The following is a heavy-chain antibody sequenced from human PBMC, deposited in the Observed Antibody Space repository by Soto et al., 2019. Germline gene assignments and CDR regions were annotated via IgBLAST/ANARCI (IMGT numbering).Heavy chain of an antibody. CDR3: ATSQSIAARYWYFDL. J-gene: IGHJ2*01. CDR1: GGSISSSSYY. V-gene: IGHV4-39*07. D-gene: IGHD6-6*01. Sequence: SETLSLTCTVSGGSISSSSYYLGWIRQPPGKGLEWIGSIYYSGSTYYNPSLKSRVTISVDTSKNQFSLKLSSVTAADTAVYYCATSQSIAARYWYFDLWGRGTLVTVSS. CDR2: IYYSGST.